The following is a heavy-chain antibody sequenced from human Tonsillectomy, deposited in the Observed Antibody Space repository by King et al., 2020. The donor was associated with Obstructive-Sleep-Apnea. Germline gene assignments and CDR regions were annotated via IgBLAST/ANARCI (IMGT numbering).Heavy chain of an antibody. CDR2: IYKDGSR. J-gene: IGHJ3*01. D-gene: IGHD4-17*01. CDR1: GASISSYY. Sequence: QLQESGPGLVKPSETLSLTCTVSGASISSYYWSWIRQSPAKGLKWIGYIYKDGSRYYNPSLKSRVSMSIDTSESRLSLTLSSVTAADTAIYYCATDLGDYADVFTFWGQGTMVTVSA. V-gene: IGHV4-59*01. CDR3: ATDLGDYADVFTF.